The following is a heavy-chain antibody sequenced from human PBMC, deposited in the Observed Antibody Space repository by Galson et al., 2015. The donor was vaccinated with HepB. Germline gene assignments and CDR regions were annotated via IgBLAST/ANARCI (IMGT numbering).Heavy chain of an antibody. J-gene: IGHJ4*02. V-gene: IGHV3-74*01. CDR3: ARGHSSGWYYFDY. CDR1: GFTFIPYW. Sequence: SLRLSCAASGFTFIPYWMHWVRQVPGKGLVWVSHTNRDGSSTSYADSVKGRFTISRDNARNTLYLQMNSLRAEDTAVYYCARGHSSGWYYFDYWGQGTLVTVSS. CDR2: TNRDGSST. D-gene: IGHD6-19*01.